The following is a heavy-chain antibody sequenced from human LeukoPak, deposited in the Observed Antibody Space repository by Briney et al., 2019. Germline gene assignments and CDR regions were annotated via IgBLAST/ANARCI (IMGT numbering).Heavy chain of an antibody. Sequence: PGGALRLSCAASGFTFTSYWMSWVRQAPGKGLEWVANIKQDGSEKYYVDSVKGRFTISRDSAKNSVYLQMNSLRAEDTAMYYCPRLKAVAGREFFDYWGQGTLVTVSS. CDR3: PRLKAVAGREFFDY. J-gene: IGHJ4*02. D-gene: IGHD6-19*01. V-gene: IGHV3-7*01. CDR2: IKQDGSEK. CDR1: GFTFTSYW.